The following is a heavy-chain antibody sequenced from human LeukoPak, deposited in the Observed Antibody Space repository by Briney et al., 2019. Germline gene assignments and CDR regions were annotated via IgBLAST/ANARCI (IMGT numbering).Heavy chain of an antibody. D-gene: IGHD3-22*01. CDR3: ARGGYDSSGYYSFDY. Sequence: PSETLSLTCTVSGGSISSGGYYWSWIRQHPGKGLEWIGYIYYSGSTYYNPSLKSRVTISVDTSKNQFSLKLSSVTAADTAVYYCARGGYDSSGYYSFDYWGQGTLVTVSS. V-gene: IGHV4-31*03. CDR2: IYYSGST. J-gene: IGHJ4*02. CDR1: GGSISSGGYY.